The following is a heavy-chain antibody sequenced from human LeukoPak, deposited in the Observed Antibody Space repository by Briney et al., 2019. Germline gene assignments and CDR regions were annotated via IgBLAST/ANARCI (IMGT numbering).Heavy chain of an antibody. J-gene: IGHJ5*02. CDR3: ARVKVGSWDWYDP. Sequence: GGSLRLSCAASGFTFSSYWMHWVRQAPGKGLVWVSRINTDGSSTSYADSVKGRFTISRDNAKNTAYLQMNSLRAEDTAVYYCARVKVGSWDWYDPWGQGTLVTVSS. V-gene: IGHV3-74*01. CDR1: GFTFSSYW. D-gene: IGHD1-26*01. CDR2: INTDGSST.